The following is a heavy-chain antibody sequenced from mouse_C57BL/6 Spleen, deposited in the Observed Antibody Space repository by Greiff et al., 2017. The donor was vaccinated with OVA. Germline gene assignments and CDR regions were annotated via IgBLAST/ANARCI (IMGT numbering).Heavy chain of an antibody. CDR2: ISDGGSYT. V-gene: IGHV5-4*03. CDR3: ARGPEGTGRRLRPAWFAC. D-gene: IGHD3-2*02. Sequence: EVKLVESGGGLVKPGGSLKLSCAASGFTFSSYAMSWVRQTPEKRLEWVATISDGGSYTYYPDNVKGRFTISRDNAKNNLYLQMSHLKSEDTAMYYCARGPEGTGRRLRPAWFACWGQGTLVTVSA. CDR1: GFTFSSYA. J-gene: IGHJ3*01.